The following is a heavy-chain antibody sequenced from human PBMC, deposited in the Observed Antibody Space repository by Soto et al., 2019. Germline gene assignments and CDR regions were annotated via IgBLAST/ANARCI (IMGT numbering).Heavy chain of an antibody. D-gene: IGHD2-2*01. CDR1: GFTFSSYA. V-gene: IGHV3-30-3*01. Sequence: GGSLRLSCAASGFTFSSYAMHWVRQAPGKGLEWVAVISYDGSNKYYADSVKGRFTISRDNSKNTLYLQMNSLRAEDTAVYYCARDLETYQLLTDYYYGMDVWGQGTRVTVSS. J-gene: IGHJ6*02. CDR3: ARDLETYQLLTDYYYGMDV. CDR2: ISYDGSNK.